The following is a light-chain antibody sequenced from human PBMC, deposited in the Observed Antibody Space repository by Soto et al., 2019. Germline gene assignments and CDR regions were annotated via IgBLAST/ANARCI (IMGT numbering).Light chain of an antibody. V-gene: IGKV2-30*02. CDR3: MQGSHWPPIT. CDR2: KGA. CDR1: QSLVHRDVSTC. Sequence: VVVTQSPLSLPVTLGQAASISCRPSQSLVHRDVSTCSSWCRQRPRQPPRRLIYKGANREAGGPDRLCGSGSGTDFTLKISRVEAEDVGVDYCMQGSHWPPITFGQGTRLEIK. J-gene: IGKJ5*01.